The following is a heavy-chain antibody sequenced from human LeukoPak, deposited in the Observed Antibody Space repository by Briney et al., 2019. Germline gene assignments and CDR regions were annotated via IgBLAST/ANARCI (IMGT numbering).Heavy chain of an antibody. CDR1: GFTFSSYA. Sequence: PGGSLRLSCAASGFTFSSYAMSWVRQAPGKGLEWVSVISGSGGSTYYADSVKGRFTISRDNSKNTLYLQMNSLRAEDTALYYCAKDACSTTCYWSDYWVRGTLVTVSS. CDR3: AKDACSTTCYWSDY. V-gene: IGHV3-23*01. D-gene: IGHD2-2*01. CDR2: ISGSGGST. J-gene: IGHJ4*02.